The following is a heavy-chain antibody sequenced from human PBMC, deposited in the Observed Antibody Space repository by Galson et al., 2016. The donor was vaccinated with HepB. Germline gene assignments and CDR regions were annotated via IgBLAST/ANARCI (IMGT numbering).Heavy chain of an antibody. D-gene: IGHD3-22*01. CDR3: ARASRNYYDLKIDY. Sequence: ETLSLTCSVSGGSISTYYWSWIRQPPGKGLEWIGYVYDSGSTNYNPSLKSRVTISLETSKNQFSLKLTSVTAADTAVYYCARASRNYYDLKIDYWGQGALVTVSS. CDR2: VYDSGST. J-gene: IGHJ4*02. V-gene: IGHV4-59*01. CDR1: GGSISTYY.